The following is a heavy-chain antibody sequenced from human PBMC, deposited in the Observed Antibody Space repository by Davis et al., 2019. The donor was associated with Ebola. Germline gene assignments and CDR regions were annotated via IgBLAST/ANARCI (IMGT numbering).Heavy chain of an antibody. CDR3: ARVWGSGSYRSLWYFQH. CDR2: INPNSGGT. D-gene: IGHD1-26*01. V-gene: IGHV1-2*02. CDR1: GYTFTSYG. Sequence: ASVKVSCKASGYTFTSYGISWVRQAPGQGLEWMGWINPNSGGTNYAQKFQGRVTMTRDTSISTAYMELSRLRSDDTAVYYCARVWGSGSYRSLWYFQHWGQGTLVTVSS. J-gene: IGHJ1*01.